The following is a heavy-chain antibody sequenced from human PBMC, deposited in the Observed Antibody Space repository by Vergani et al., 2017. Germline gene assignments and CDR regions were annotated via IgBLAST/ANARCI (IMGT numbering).Heavy chain of an antibody. D-gene: IGHD6-19*01. CDR1: GCSITSSSYY. Sequence: QLHLQESGPGLVKPSETLSLTCTVSGCSITSSSYYWGWIRQPPGKGLEWIGNIYHSGGAYYNPSLKGRVTISVDTSKNQFSLEVTSVTAADTAVYYCASDTHSGQRADRWGQGILVTVTS. J-gene: IGHJ5*02. CDR3: ASDTHSGQRADR. CDR2: IYHSGGA. V-gene: IGHV4-39*01.